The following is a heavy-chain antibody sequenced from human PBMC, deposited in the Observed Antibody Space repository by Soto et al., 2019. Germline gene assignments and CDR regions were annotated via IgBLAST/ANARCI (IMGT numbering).Heavy chain of an antibody. CDR1: GFTFSSYW. CDR2: IKQDGSEK. Sequence: DVQLVESGGGLVQPGGSLRLSCAASGFTFSSYWMSWVRQAPGKGLEWVANIKQDGSEKYYVDSVNGRFTNSRDNAKNSLYVKMNSLRAEDRAVYYCGIEKRANGYFDYWGQGTLVTVSS. J-gene: IGHJ4*02. D-gene: IGHD6-25*01. V-gene: IGHV3-7*01. CDR3: GIEKRANGYFDY.